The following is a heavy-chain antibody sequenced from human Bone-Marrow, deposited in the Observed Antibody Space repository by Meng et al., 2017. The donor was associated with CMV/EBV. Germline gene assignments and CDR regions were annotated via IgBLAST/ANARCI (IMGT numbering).Heavy chain of an antibody. D-gene: IGHD3-3*01. CDR1: FSDYY. J-gene: IGHJ2*01. V-gene: IGHV3-11*04. Sequence: FSDYYMSWIRQSPGKGLEWVSYISSSGSTIYYADSVKGRFTISRDNAKNSLYLQMNSLRAEDTAVYYCARPGYYDFWSGYYYWYLDLWGRGTLVTVSS. CDR2: ISSSGSTI. CDR3: ARPGYYDFWSGYYYWYLDL.